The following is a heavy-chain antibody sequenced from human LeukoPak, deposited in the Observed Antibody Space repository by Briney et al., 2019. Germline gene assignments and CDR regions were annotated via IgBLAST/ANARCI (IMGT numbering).Heavy chain of an antibody. V-gene: IGHV4-31*03. CDR3: AGDHPLWSNWFDP. J-gene: IGHJ5*02. Sequence: SETLSLTCTVSGGSISSGGYYWSWIRQHPGKGLEWIGYIYYSGSTYYNPSLKSRVTISVDTSKNQFSLKLSSVTAADTAVYYCAGDHPLWSNWFDPGGQETLVTVS. CDR2: IYYSGST. D-gene: IGHD2-21*01. CDR1: GGSISSGGYY.